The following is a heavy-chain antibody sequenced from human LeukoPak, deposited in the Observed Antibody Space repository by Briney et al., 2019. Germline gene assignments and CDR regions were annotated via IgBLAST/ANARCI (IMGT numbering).Heavy chain of an antibody. D-gene: IGHD5-24*01. J-gene: IGHJ4*02. V-gene: IGHV4-39*01. CDR3: ARLYGYNVNY. CDR2: IYYSGNT. CDR1: GVSISSSNSY. Sequence: PSETLSLTCTVSGVSISSSNSYWGWIRQPPGKGLEWIGSIYYSGNTYYNASLKSQVSISIDTSKNQFSLRLTSVTAADTAVYYCARLYGYNVNYWGQGTLVTVSS.